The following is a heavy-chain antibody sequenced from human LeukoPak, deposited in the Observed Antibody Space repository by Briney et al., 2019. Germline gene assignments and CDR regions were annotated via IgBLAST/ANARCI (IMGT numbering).Heavy chain of an antibody. D-gene: IGHD5-18*01. CDR3: ARHTPMVLAPSGYYFLMDV. Sequence: RPSETLSLTCTVSGGSIRNYYWSWIRQPPGKGLEWIGYVYYSGSTDSNPSLKSRVAISVDTSKNRFSLKLTSVTAADTAVYYCARHTPMVLAPSGYYFLMDVWGQGTTVTVSS. J-gene: IGHJ6*02. CDR2: VYYSGST. V-gene: IGHV4-59*08. CDR1: GGSIRNYY.